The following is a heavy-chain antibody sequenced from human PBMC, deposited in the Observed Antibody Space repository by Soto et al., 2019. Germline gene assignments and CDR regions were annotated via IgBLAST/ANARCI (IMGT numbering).Heavy chain of an antibody. J-gene: IGHJ4*02. CDR2: ISAYNGNT. D-gene: IGHD6-19*01. V-gene: IGHV1-18*01. CDR3: AREITGIAVAGLDY. Sequence: GASVKVSCKASGYTFTSYGISWVRQAPGQGLEWMGWISAYNGNTNYAQKLQGRVTMTTDTSTSTAYMELRSLRSDDTAVYYCAREITGIAVAGLDYWGQGTLVTVSS. CDR1: GYTFTSYG.